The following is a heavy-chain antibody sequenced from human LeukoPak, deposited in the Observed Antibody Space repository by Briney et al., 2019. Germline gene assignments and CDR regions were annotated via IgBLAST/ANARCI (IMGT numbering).Heavy chain of an antibody. Sequence: ASVKVSCKASGYTFTSYAMNWVRQAPGQGLEWMGWINTNTGNPTYAQGFTGRFVFSLDTSVSTAYLQISSLKAEDTAVYYCARRNQDYYDSSGYYESELDYWGQGTLVTVSS. CDR2: INTNTGNP. J-gene: IGHJ4*02. D-gene: IGHD3-22*01. V-gene: IGHV7-4-1*02. CDR3: ARRNQDYYDSSGYYESELDY. CDR1: GYTFTSYA.